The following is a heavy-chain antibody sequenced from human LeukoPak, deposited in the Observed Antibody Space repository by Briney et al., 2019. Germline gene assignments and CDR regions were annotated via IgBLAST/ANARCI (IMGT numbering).Heavy chain of an antibody. CDR3: ARSGTGWSLEY. CDR2: LYPDDSDT. V-gene: IGHV5-51*01. J-gene: IGHJ4*02. Sequence: GESLKISCKGSGYSFTSYWIGWVGQMPGKGLEWMGILYPDDSDTRYSPSFQSQVTISADKSISTAYLQWSSLKALDTAMYYCARSGTGWSLEYWGQGTLVTVSS. D-gene: IGHD6-19*01. CDR1: GYSFTSYW.